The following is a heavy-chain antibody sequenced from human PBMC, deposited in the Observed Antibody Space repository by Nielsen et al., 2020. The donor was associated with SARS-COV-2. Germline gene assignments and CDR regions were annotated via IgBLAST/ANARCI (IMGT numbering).Heavy chain of an antibody. CDR2: ISYDGSNK. CDR1: GFTFSSYA. V-gene: IGHV3-30-3*01. D-gene: IGHD3-10*01. J-gene: IGHJ3*02. CDR3: ARDQGLWFGELRGSAFDI. Sequence: GESLKISCAASGFTFSSYAMHWVRQAPGKGLEWVAVISYDGSNKYYADSVKGRFTISRDNSKNTLYLQMNSLRAEDTAVYYCARDQGLWFGELRGSAFDIWGQGTMVTVSS.